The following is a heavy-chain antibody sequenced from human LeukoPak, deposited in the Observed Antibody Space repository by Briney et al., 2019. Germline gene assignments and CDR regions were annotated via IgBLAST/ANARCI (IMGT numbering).Heavy chain of an antibody. D-gene: IGHD3-22*01. J-gene: IGHJ4*02. V-gene: IGHV3-21*01. CDR3: ARDFAGGYYPADY. CDR2: ISSSSSYI. Sequence: GGSLRLSCAASGFTFSSYSMNWVRQAPGKGLEWVSSISSSSSYIYYADSVKGRFTISRDNAKNSLYLQMNSLRAVDTAVYYCARDFAGGYYPADYWGQGTLVTVSS. CDR1: GFTFSSYS.